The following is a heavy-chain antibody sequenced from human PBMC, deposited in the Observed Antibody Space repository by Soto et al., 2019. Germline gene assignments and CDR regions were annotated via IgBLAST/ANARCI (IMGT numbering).Heavy chain of an antibody. CDR2: ISGSDGKT. D-gene: IGHD3-3*01. CDR3: ARWSYLDY. J-gene: IGHJ4*02. CDR1: GFSFGSYA. V-gene: IGHV3-23*01. Sequence: WGSLRLSCAASGFSFGSYALSWVRQAPGKGLEWVSTISGSDGKTFYADSVKGRFSISRDTSQNTLYLQMNSLRADDTAIYYCARWSYLDYWGQGTQVTVSS.